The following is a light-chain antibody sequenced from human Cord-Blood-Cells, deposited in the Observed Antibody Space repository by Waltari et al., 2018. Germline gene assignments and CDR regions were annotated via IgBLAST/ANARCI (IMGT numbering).Light chain of an antibody. V-gene: IGLV2-14*01. Sequence: QSALTQPASVSGSPGQSITISCTGTSSDVGGYNYVSWYQQHPGKAPKPMIYDVSKRPSGVSSRFSGSKSGNTASLTISGLQAEDEADYYCSSYTSSSTWVFGGGTKLTVL. CDR3: SSYTSSSTWV. J-gene: IGLJ3*02. CDR1: SSDVGGYNY. CDR2: DVS.